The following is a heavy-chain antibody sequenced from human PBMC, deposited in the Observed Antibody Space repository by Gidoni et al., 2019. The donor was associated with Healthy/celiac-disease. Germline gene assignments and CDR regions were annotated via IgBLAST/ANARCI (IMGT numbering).Heavy chain of an antibody. J-gene: IGHJ4*02. D-gene: IGHD1-20*01. CDR1: GYTFTGYY. V-gene: IGHV1-2*06. Sequence: QVQLVQSGAEVQTPGASVKVSCKASGYTFTGYYMHWVRQAPGQGLEWMGRINPNSGGTNYAQKFRGRVTMTRDTSISTAYMELSRLRSDDTAVYYCARGVDNWSSLDYWGQGTLVTVSS. CDR2: INPNSGGT. CDR3: ARGVDNWSSLDY.